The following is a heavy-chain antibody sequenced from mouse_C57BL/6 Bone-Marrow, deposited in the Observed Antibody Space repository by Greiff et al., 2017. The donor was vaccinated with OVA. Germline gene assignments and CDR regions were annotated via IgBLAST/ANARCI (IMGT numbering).Heavy chain of an antibody. D-gene: IGHD2-4*01. CDR3: AREEGYDYDDVLDFDY. J-gene: IGHJ2*01. Sequence: VKLMESGAELVKPGASVKISCKASGYAFSSYWMNWVKQRPGKGLEWIGQIYPGDGDTNYNGKFKGKATLTADKSSSTAYMQLSSLTSEDSAVYFCAREEGYDYDDVLDFDYWGQGTTLTVSS. CDR2: IYPGDGDT. CDR1: GYAFSSYW. V-gene: IGHV1-80*01.